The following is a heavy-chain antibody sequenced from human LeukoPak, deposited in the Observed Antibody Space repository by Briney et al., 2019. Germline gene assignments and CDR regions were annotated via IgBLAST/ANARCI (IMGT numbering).Heavy chain of an antibody. CDR1: GFHYSSYE. CDR3: ARAYSYGPRDDYGMDV. V-gene: IGHV3-48*03. D-gene: IGHD5-18*01. Sequence: GGPLRLPCALWGFHYSSYEMKGVRQAAARGRAWVSYIRRIGSTIYYAHSVKGRFTISRDNAKNSLYLQMNSLSAEDKAVYYCARAYSYGPRDDYGMDVWGQGTTVTVSS. CDR2: IRRIGSTI. J-gene: IGHJ6*02.